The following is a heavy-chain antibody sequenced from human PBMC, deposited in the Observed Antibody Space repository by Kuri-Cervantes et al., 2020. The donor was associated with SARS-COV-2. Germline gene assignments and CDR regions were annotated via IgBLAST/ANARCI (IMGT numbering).Heavy chain of an antibody. D-gene: IGHD5-24*01. Sequence: GGCLRLSCAASGFTFSSYSMNWVRQAPGKGLEWVSSISSSSSYIYYADSVKGRFTISRDNAKNSLYLQMNSLRAEDTAVYYCARDHTKRWPINSYFDYWGQGTLVTVSS. CDR2: ISSSSSYI. CDR3: ARDHTKRWPINSYFDY. CDR1: GFTFSSYS. V-gene: IGHV3-21*01. J-gene: IGHJ4*02.